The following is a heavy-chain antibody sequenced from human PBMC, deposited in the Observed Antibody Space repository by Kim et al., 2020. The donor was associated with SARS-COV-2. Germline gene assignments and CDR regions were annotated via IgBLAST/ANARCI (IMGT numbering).Heavy chain of an antibody. V-gene: IGHV4-34*01. Sequence: SETLSLTCAVYGGSFSGYYWSWIRQPPGKGLEWIGEINHSGSTNYNPSLKSRVTISVDTSKNQFSLKLSSVTAADTAVYYCARLSSSYAPEDYWGQGTLVTVSS. CDR2: INHSGST. J-gene: IGHJ4*02. CDR3: ARLSSSYAPEDY. CDR1: GGSFSGYY. D-gene: IGHD2-2*01.